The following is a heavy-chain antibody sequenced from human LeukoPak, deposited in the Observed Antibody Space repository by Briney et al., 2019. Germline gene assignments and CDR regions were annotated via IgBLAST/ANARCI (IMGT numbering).Heavy chain of an antibody. J-gene: IGHJ4*02. D-gene: IGHD2-2*01. V-gene: IGHV1-24*01. CDR1: GYTLTELS. CDR3: ATSVVVPAAIGGGFDY. CDR2: FDPEDGET. Sequence: ASVKVSCKVSGYTLTELSMHWVRQAPGKGLEWMGGFDPEDGETIYAQKFQGRVTMTEDTSTDTAYMELSSLRSEDTAVYYCATSVVVPAAIGGGFDYWGQGTLVTVSS.